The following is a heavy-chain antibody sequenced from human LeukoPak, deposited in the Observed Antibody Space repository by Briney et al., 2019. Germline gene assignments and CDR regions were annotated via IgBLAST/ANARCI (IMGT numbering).Heavy chain of an antibody. V-gene: IGHV3-21*01. Sequence: PGGSLRLSYAASGFTFSSYSMTWVRQAPGKGLEWVSSMSSGGTYVYYADSVRGRFTISRDNAKNSLYLQMNSLRAEDTAVYYCARDRPTGASRLFVVQWGQGTLVSVSS. CDR1: GFTFSSYS. CDR3: ARDRPTGASRLFVVQ. D-gene: IGHD3-3*01. CDR2: MSSGGTYV. J-gene: IGHJ4*02.